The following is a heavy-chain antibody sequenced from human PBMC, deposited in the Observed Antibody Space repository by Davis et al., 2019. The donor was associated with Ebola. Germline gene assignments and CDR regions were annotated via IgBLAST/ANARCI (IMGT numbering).Heavy chain of an antibody. CDR1: GFTFSNYG. V-gene: IGHV3-30*18. D-gene: IGHD6-13*01. J-gene: IGHJ5*02. CDR2: ISYDGSDK. Sequence: GESLKISCAASGFTFSNYGMHWVRQAPGKGLEWVAVISYDGSDKYYADSVKGRFTISRDNSKNTLYLQMNSLRAEDTAVYYCAKLEQQLPWGQGTLVTVSS. CDR3: AKLEQQLP.